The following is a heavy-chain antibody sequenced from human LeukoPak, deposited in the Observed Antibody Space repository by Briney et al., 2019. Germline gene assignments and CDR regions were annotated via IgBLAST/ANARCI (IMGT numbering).Heavy chain of an antibody. CDR3: ARRSGSGDSRRPFDY. D-gene: IGHD4-17*01. J-gene: IGHJ4*02. CDR1: GGSISIGGYY. Sequence: SETLSLTCTVPGGSISIGGYYWGWIRQPPGKGLEWIGNIHYGGSPYYNPSLKSRITISDDTSKNQFSLKLYSVTAADTAVYYCARRSGSGDSRRPFDYWGQGTLVTVSS. V-gene: IGHV4-39*01. CDR2: IHYGGSP.